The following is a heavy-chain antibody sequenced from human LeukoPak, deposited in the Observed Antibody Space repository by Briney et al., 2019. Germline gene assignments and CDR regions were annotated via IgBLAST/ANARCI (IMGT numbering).Heavy chain of an antibody. CDR2: IGTASDT. J-gene: IGHJ6*03. CDR3: ARGPPRGKYYYMDV. D-gene: IGHD1-1*01. CDR1: GFTFSSFD. V-gene: IGHV3-13*01. Sequence: GGPLRLSCAASGFTFSSFDMHLVRQPTGQGLEWVSTIGTASDTYYPGSVEGRFTLSRDNAKNSLYLQMNSLTAGDTAVYYCARGPPRGKYYYMDVWGKGTTVTVSS.